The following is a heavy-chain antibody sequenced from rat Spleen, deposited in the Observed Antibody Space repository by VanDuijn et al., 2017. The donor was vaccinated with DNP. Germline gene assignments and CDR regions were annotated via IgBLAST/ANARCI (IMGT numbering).Heavy chain of an antibody. CDR3: TRHEYYFDY. Sequence: VQLKESGPGPVQPSQTLSLTCTVSGFSLTDFNVHWVRQPTGKGLEWMGVLWTDGNTDYNSALKSRLTISRDTSKSQLFLKMNSLQTEDTGTYYCTRHEYYFDYWGQGVMVTVSS. J-gene: IGHJ2*01. V-gene: IGHV2-30*01. CDR1: GFSLTDFN. CDR2: LWTDGNT.